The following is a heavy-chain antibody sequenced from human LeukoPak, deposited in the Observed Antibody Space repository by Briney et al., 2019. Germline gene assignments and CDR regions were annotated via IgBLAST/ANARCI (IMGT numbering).Heavy chain of an antibody. D-gene: IGHD6-13*01. J-gene: IGHJ6*02. CDR2: INPNSGGT. Sequence: ASVKVSCKASGYTFTGYYMHWVRQAPGQGLEWMGWINPNSGGTNYAQKFQGRVTMTRDTSISTAYMEPSRLRSDDTAVYYCARAEAGAGYYYYYGMDVWGQGTTVTVSS. V-gene: IGHV1-2*02. CDR1: GYTFTGYY. CDR3: ARAEAGAGYYYYYGMDV.